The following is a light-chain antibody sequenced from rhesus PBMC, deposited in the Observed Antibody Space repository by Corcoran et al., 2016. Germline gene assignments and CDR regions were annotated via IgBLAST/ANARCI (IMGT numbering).Light chain of an antibody. V-gene: IGKV3-24*04. CDR2: SAS. Sequence: ETVVTQSPATLALSPGERATLSCRASQSVGSHLAWYQQKPGQAPRLLIYSASSRATGIPDRFSGSRSGTDVTLTNSSLEPEDVGIYYCQQSSDSWTFGQGTKVEI. CDR1: QSVGSH. CDR3: QQSSDSWT. J-gene: IGKJ1*01.